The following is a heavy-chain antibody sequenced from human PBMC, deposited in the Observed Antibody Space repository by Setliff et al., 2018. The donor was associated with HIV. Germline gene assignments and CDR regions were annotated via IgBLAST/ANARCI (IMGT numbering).Heavy chain of an antibody. Sequence: SVKVSCKTSGGTFSSYAISWVRQAPGQGLEWMGGIIPMFDAPNYAQKFQGRVTITADESTSTAYMELSSLRSEDSAVYYCARSRGTWGTSFGYWGLGTLVTVSS. J-gene: IGHJ4*02. D-gene: IGHD3-16*01. CDR2: IIPMFDAP. CDR1: GGTFSSYA. V-gene: IGHV1-69*13. CDR3: ARSRGTWGTSFGY.